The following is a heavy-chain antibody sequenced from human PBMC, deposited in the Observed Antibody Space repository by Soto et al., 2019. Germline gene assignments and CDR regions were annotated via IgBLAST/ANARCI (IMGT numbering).Heavy chain of an antibody. V-gene: IGHV3-48*01. J-gene: IGHJ5*02. Sequence: EVQLMESGGGLVQPGGSLRLSCTASGFTFTSYSINWVRQAPGQGREWISYISSTSATIYYAESVRGRFTVSRDNAKNSVYLQMTGLGAEVTAVYFCARAKSLEYNWFDAWGQGTPVTVSS. CDR1: GFTFTSYS. CDR2: ISSTSATI. CDR3: ARAKSLEYNWFDA.